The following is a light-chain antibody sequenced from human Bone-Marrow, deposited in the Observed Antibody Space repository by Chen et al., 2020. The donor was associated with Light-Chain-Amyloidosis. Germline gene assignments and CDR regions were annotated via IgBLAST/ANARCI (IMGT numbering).Light chain of an antibody. CDR2: EVT. V-gene: IGLV2-14*01. CDR1: SSDVGGDNH. J-gene: IGLJ1*01. Sequence: QPASVSGSPGQSITISCTGTSSDVGGDNHVSWYQQHPDKAPKLMIYEVTNRPSWVPDRFSGSKSDNTASLPISGLQPADEADYFCSSYTITNPLVFGSGTRLTVL. CDR3: SSYTITNPLV.